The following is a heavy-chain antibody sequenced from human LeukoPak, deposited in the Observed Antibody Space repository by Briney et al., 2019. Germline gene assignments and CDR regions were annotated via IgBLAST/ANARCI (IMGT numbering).Heavy chain of an antibody. V-gene: IGHV5-51*01. CDR3: ARRGSYYWFDP. J-gene: IGHJ5*02. CDR1: GYSFTTHW. Sequence: GESLKISCKVSGYSFTTHWIGWVRQMPGKGLEWMGIIHLINSETRYSPSFEGQVTISADTSISTVFLQWNSLKSSDTAMYYCARRGSYYWFDPWGQGTLVTVSS. D-gene: IGHD1-26*01. CDR2: IHLINSET.